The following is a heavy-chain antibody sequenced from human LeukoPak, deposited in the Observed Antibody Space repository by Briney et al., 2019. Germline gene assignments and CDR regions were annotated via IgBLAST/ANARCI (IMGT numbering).Heavy chain of an antibody. V-gene: IGHV3-48*04. Sequence: GGSLRLSCAASGFTFSSYSMNWVRQAPGKWLEWVSYIGSSGTTIYYADSVKGRFTISRDNAKNSLFLQMNSLRAEDTAVYYCARDRMTTVTNDAFDLWGQGTMVTLSS. J-gene: IGHJ3*01. CDR2: IGSSGTTI. D-gene: IGHD4-17*01. CDR3: ARDRMTTVTNDAFDL. CDR1: GFTFSSYS.